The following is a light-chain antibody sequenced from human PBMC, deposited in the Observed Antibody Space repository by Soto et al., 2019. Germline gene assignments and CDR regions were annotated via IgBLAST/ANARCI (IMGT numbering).Light chain of an antibody. J-gene: IGKJ3*01. CDR2: DAS. V-gene: IGKV1-5*01. CDR1: QSISDW. Sequence: DIQLTQSPSTLSAYVGDRVNMTCRASQSISDWLAWYQQKPGKAPELLISDASTLATGVPSRFSGSGSGTEFTLTISSLQTDDSATYFCQEYKTYAFGPGTRWIS. CDR3: QEYKTYA.